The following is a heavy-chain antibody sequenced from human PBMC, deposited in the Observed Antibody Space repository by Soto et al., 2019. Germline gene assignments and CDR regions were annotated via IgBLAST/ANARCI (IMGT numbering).Heavy chain of an antibody. CDR3: ARDQTGITTTGGGRIDH. CDR2: VSFDGSNK. J-gene: IGHJ4*02. V-gene: IGHV3-30-3*01. D-gene: IGHD1-20*01. Sequence: QVQLVESGGGVVQPGRSLRLSCAASGFTFSTHAMHWVRQSPGKGLECVAIVSFDGSNKYYADSLKGRFTISRDNSKNTLYLQMSGLTPEDTAGYYCARDQTGITTTGGGRIDHWGQGTLVTVSS. CDR1: GFTFSTHA.